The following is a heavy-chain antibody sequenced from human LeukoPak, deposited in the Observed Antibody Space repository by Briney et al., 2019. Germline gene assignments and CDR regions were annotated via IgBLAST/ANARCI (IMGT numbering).Heavy chain of an antibody. J-gene: IGHJ3*02. V-gene: IGHV5-51*01. CDR1: GYTFTTYW. Sequence: GESLKISCKGSGYTFTTYWSGWGRQMPGKRLECMGVIYPGGSYTRYSPSFQGQVTISADKSISTAYLQWTSLKASDTAMYYCARSEPRGRSFDIWGQGTMVTVSS. D-gene: IGHD1-14*01. CDR3: ARSEPRGRSFDI. CDR2: IYPGGSYT.